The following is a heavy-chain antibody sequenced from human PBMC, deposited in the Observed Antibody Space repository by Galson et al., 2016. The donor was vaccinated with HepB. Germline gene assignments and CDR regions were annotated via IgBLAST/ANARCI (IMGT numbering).Heavy chain of an antibody. V-gene: IGHV3-48*03. CDR3: AREAGTGYYDV. J-gene: IGHJ6*02. CDR2: INSRGTTR. D-gene: IGHD3-9*01. Sequence: SLRLSCAASGFTFSTFEMDWVRRAPGKGLEWVSYINSRGTTRSYADSVKGRFTISRDNARNALSLQMNSLRDEDTAVYYCAREAGTGYYDVWGQGTTVTVSS. CDR1: GFTFSTFE.